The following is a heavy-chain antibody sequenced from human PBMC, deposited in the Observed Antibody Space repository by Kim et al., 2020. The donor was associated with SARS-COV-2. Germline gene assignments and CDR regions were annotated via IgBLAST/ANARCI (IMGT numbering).Heavy chain of an antibody. D-gene: IGHD3-22*01. CDR1: GGSISSYY. V-gene: IGHV4-59*13. CDR2: IYYSGST. Sequence: SETLSLTCTVSGGSISSYYWSWIRQPPGKGLEWIGYIYYSGSTNYNPSLKSRVTISVDTSKNQFSLKLSSVTAADTAVYYCARVTPPGDSSGFALESLYYYYYGMDVWGQGTTVTVSS. CDR3: ARVTPPGDSSGFALESLYYYYYGMDV. J-gene: IGHJ6*02.